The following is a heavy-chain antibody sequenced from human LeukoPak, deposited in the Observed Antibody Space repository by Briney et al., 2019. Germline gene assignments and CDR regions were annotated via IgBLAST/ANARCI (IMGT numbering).Heavy chain of an antibody. CDR3: AQIYTYGSSQFDY. CDR1: GFTFSNYE. J-gene: IGHJ4*02. V-gene: IGHV3-48*03. CDR2: ISSSGSTI. Sequence: GGPLRLSCAASGFTFSNYEMNWVPQAPGKGLEWVSYISSSGSTIYYADSVKGRFTISRDNAKNSLYLQMNSLRAEDTAVYYCAQIYTYGSSQFDYWGQGTLVTVSS. D-gene: IGHD5-18*01.